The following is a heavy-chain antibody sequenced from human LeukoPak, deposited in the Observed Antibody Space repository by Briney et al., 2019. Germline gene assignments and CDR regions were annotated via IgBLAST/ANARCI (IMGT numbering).Heavy chain of an antibody. CDR2: IKPDGSQD. CDR1: GFVFTNYW. Sequence: GGSLRLSCAASGFVFTNYWMTWVRLLPGQGLGWVAHIKPDGSQDYYLDSVYGRFTMSRDNAKNSVYLQMNSLKAEDTGVYYCARAFEYRGQGILVTVSS. J-gene: IGHJ4*02. CDR3: ARAFEY. V-gene: IGHV3-7*04.